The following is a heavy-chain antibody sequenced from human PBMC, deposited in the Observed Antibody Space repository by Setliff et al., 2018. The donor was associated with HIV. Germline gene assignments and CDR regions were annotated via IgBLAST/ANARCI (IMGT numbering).Heavy chain of an antibody. CDR2: ISAYNGNT. CDR1: GYTFTSYG. J-gene: IGHJ3*02. D-gene: IGHD6-19*01. V-gene: IGHV1-18*01. Sequence: ASVKVSCKASGYTFTSYGISWVRQAPGQGLEWMGWISAYNGNTNYAQELQGRVTMTTDTSTSTAYMELRSLRSDDTAVYYCARCSVGWSREENPRPDGAFHIWGQGTMVTVSS. CDR3: ARCSVGWSREENPRPDGAFHI.